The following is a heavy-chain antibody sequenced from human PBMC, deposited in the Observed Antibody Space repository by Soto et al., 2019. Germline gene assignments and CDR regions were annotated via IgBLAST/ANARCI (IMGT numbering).Heavy chain of an antibody. J-gene: IGHJ4*02. V-gene: IGHV3-23*01. CDR2: ISGRGGSR. D-gene: IGHD1-26*01. CDR1: GFTFSSYA. Sequence: EVQLLESGGGLVQPGGSLRLSCAASGFTFSSYAMRWVRQAPGKGLEWVSAISGRGGSRYYADSVKGRFTISRDNSKNTLYLQMNSLRAEDTAVYYCARRGSGSYYDYWGKGTLVTVSS. CDR3: ARRGSGSYYDY.